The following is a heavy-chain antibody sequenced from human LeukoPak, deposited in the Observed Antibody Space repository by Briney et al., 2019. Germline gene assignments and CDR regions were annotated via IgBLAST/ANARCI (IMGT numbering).Heavy chain of an antibody. V-gene: IGHV1-24*01. CDR2: FDPEDGET. D-gene: IGHD2-15*01. CDR1: GYTLTELS. CDR3: ATSIVWPAAEYFQH. Sequence: ASVMVSCKVSGYTLTELSMHWVRQAPGKGLEWMGGFDPEDGETIYAQKFQGRVTMTEDTSTDTAYMELSSLRSEDTAVYYCATSIVWPAAEYFQHWGQGTLVTVSS. J-gene: IGHJ1*01.